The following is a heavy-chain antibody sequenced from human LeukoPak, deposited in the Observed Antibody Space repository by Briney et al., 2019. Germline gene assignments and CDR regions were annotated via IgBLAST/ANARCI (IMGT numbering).Heavy chain of an antibody. CDR2: ISGSDDGT. Sequence: GGSLRLSCAASGFTFSNCGMTWVRQAPGKGLEWVSSISGSDDGTYYADSVKGRFTISRDNSKNTLYLQTNSLRAEDTAVYYCAKRGPVYSASPGYYFDYWGQGTLVTVSS. V-gene: IGHV3-23*01. D-gene: IGHD3-10*01. CDR1: GFTFSNCG. CDR3: AKRGPVYSASPGYYFDY. J-gene: IGHJ4*02.